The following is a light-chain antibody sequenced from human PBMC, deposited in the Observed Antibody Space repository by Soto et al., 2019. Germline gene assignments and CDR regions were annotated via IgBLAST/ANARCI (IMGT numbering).Light chain of an antibody. V-gene: IGKV2D-29*01. J-gene: IGKJ1*01. CDR3: MQTIQLPRT. Sequence: DIVMTQSPLSLSVTLGQPASISCKSSQSLLHSNGKTYLYWYLQKPGQPPHLLMYEISNRFSGVPDRFTGSGSGTDFTLQISRVEADDVGVYYCMQTIQLPRTFGQGTKVEIK. CDR1: QSLLHSNGKTY. CDR2: EIS.